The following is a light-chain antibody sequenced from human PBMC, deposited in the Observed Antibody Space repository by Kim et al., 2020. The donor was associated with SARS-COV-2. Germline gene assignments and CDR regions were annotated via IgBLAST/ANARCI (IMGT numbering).Light chain of an antibody. CDR3: QQNGGN. V-gene: IGKV3-20*01. J-gene: IGKJ4*01. CDR2: GAS. Sequence: VSLSPGEGATAPCRASQSVSNNNLPGYHQKPGQPPRLLIHGASSRATGIPDRFTGSGSGTDDILPISRREPEDFAVDFCQQNGGNFGGGTKVDIK. CDR1: QSVSNNN.